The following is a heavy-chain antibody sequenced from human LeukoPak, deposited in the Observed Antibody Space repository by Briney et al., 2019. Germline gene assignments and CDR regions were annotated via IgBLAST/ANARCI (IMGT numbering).Heavy chain of an antibody. V-gene: IGHV4-59*08. CDR2: IYNSEST. CDR3: AKIRERTGTTFDS. CDR1: GVSISSYY. J-gene: IGHJ4*02. D-gene: IGHD1-1*01. Sequence: PSETLSLTCTVSGVSISSYYWSWIRQPPGKGLEWIGYIYNSESTNYNPSLKSRVTISGDTSRNQVSLKLRSVTAADTAVYYCAKIRERTGTTFDSWGQGTLVTVSS.